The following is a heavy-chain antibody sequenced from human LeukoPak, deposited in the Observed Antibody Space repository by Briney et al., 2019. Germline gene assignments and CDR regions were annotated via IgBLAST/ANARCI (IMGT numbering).Heavy chain of an antibody. CDR1: GGSFSGYY. CDR3: ARLLYDSSGFNWFDP. Sequence: PSEPLSLTCAVYGGSFSGYYWSWIRQPPGKGLEWIGEINHSGSTNYNPSLKSRVTISVDTSKNQFSLKLSSVTAADTAVYYCARLLYDSSGFNWFDPWGQGTLVTVSS. CDR2: INHSGST. J-gene: IGHJ5*02. V-gene: IGHV4-34*01. D-gene: IGHD3-22*01.